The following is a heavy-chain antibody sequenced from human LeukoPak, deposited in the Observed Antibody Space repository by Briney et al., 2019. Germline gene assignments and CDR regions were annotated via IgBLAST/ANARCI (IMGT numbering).Heavy chain of an antibody. CDR1: GGSILSTNW. Sequence: SETLSLTCAVSGGSILSTNWWSWVRQPPGKGLEWIGEIYHSGSINYNPSLKSRVTISIDKSKNQFSLKLSSVTAADTAVYYCASLYGSSWPPFDYWGQGTLVTVSS. CDR3: ASLYGSSWPPFDY. V-gene: IGHV4-4*02. D-gene: IGHD6-13*01. J-gene: IGHJ4*02. CDR2: IYHSGSI.